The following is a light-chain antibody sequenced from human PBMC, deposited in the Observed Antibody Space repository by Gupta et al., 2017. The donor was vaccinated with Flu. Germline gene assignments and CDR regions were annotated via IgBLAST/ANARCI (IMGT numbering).Light chain of an antibody. CDR2: KAS. J-gene: IGKJ1*01. CDR1: QSINNW. CDR3: QQYDTYTWT. Sequence: DIQMTQSPSTLSASVGDRVTITCRASQSINNWLAWYQQKPGNAPKVLIYKASDLQSGVPLRFSGTGSGTEFTLTINNLQPDDFATYYCQQYDTYTWTFGQGTKVEIK. V-gene: IGKV1-5*03.